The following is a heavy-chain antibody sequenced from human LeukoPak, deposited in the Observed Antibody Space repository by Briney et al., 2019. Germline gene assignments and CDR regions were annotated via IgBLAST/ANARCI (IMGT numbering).Heavy chain of an antibody. Sequence: GASLRLSCVASGFTFSSYAMNWVRQAPGKRLEWVSTISGSGVSTYYADSVKGRFTISRDNSKNTVYLQMNSLRAEDTAVYYCAKGFRFGESRYYFDYWGQGTLVTVSS. J-gene: IGHJ4*02. CDR1: GFTFSSYA. CDR2: ISGSGVST. D-gene: IGHD3-16*01. CDR3: AKGFRFGESRYYFDY. V-gene: IGHV3-23*01.